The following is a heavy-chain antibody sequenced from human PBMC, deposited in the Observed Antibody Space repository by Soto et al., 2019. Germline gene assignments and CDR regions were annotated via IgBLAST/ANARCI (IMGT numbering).Heavy chain of an antibody. Sequence: EVQLVESGGGLVQPGGSLRLSCAASGFTVTTNYVSWVRQAPGKGLEWVSIIYAGGSTYYADAVKGRFTISRDNSKNTVFLQMNSLRVEDTAVYYCARGDGDYGRRLDPWGQGTLVTVSS. J-gene: IGHJ5*02. V-gene: IGHV3-66*01. CDR2: IYAGGST. D-gene: IGHD4-17*01. CDR1: GFTVTTNY. CDR3: ARGDGDYGRRLDP.